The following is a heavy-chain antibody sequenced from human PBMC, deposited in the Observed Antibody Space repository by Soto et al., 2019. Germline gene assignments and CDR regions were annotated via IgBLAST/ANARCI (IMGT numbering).Heavy chain of an antibody. J-gene: IGHJ4*02. D-gene: IGHD5-18*01. CDR3: ARHSYGNYVAY. CDR1: GGSISSSSYY. CDR2: IYYSGRT. Sequence: QLQLPESGPGLVKPSETLSLTCTVSGGSISSSSYYWGWIRQPPGKGLEWIGSIYYSGRTYYNPSLKRRVTVSVDTTKTQFSLKLSSVTAADTAVDYCARHSYGNYVAYWGQGALVTVSS. V-gene: IGHV4-39*01.